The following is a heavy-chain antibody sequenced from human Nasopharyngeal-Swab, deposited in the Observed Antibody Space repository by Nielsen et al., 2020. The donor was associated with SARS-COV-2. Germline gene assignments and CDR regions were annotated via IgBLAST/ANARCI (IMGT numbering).Heavy chain of an antibody. V-gene: IGHV3-7*01. CDR2: IKQDGSEK. CDR1: GFTFSSYW. D-gene: IGHD3-10*01. Sequence: LSLTCAASGFTFSSYWMSWVRQAPGKGLEWVANIKQDGSEKYYVDSVKGRFTISRDNAKNSLYLQMNSLRAEDTAVYYCARGMWFRELSTTFYYYGMDVWGQGTTVTVSS. J-gene: IGHJ6*02. CDR3: ARGMWFRELSTTFYYYGMDV.